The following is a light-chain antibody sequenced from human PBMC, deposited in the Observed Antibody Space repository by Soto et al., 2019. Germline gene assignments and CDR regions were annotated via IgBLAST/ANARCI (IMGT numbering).Light chain of an antibody. Sequence: QSALTQPRSVSGSPGQSVTISCTGTSSDVGGYNYVSWYQQHPGKAPKLMIYDVSKRPSGVPDRFSGSKSGNTASLTISGLQAEDEADYYCCSYAGSYTFPFGTGTQLTVL. J-gene: IGLJ1*01. CDR2: DVS. CDR1: SSDVGGYNY. CDR3: CSYAGSYTFP. V-gene: IGLV2-11*01.